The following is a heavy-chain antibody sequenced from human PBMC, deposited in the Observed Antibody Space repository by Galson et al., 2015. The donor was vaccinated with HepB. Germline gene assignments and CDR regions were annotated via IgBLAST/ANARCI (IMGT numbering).Heavy chain of an antibody. CDR3: AKDPGSYWGHYYYGMDV. CDR1: GFTFSSYA. Sequence: SLRLSCAASGFTFSSYAMSWVRQAPGKGLEWVSAFSGSGGNTYYADSVKGRFTISRDNSKNTLYLQMNSLRAEDTAVYYCAKDPGSYWGHYYYGMDVWGQGSTVTVSS. V-gene: IGHV3-23*01. CDR2: FSGSGGNT. D-gene: IGHD1-26*01. J-gene: IGHJ6*02.